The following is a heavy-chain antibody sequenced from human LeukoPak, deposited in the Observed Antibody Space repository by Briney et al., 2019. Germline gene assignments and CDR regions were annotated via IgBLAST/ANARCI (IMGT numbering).Heavy chain of an antibody. D-gene: IGHD2/OR15-2a*01. CDR1: GFTFYDYA. CDR3: AKDAYGGATFFYYMDV. J-gene: IGHJ6*03. V-gene: IGHV3-9*01. Sequence: GGSLRLSCAVSGFTFYDYAMHWVRQTPGKGLEWVSGISWNSGNIAYADFVGGRFTISRDNAKNSLSLQMNSLSDEDTAVYYCAKDAYGGATFFYYMDVWGKGTTVTVSS. CDR2: ISWNSGNI.